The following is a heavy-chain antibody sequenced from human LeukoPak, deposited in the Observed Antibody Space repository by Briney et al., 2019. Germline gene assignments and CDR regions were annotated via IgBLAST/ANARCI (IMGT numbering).Heavy chain of an antibody. D-gene: IGHD3-16*01. Sequence: GASVKVSCKASGYTFTSYCISWLRQAPRQGLEWMGWISAYNGNTTYAQKLKGRVTMTTDTSTSIAYMELRSLRSDDTAVYYCARDIGGGSHSDYWGQGTLVTVSS. CDR1: GYTFTSYC. CDR3: ARDIGGGSHSDY. V-gene: IGHV1-18*01. J-gene: IGHJ4*02. CDR2: ISAYNGNT.